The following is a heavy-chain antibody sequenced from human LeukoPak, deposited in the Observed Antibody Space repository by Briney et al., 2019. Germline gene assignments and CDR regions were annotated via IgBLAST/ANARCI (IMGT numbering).Heavy chain of an antibody. D-gene: IGHD2-2*01. CDR1: GFTFRNAW. CDR2: IKSKSDGGTT. CDR3: ANSYCSSTSCSENYYGMDV. V-gene: IGHV3-15*01. Sequence: GGSLRLSCAASGFTFRNAWMSWVRQAPGKGLEWVGRIKSKSDGGTTDYAAPVKGRFTISRDNSKNTLYLQMNSLRAEDTAVYYCANSYCSSTSCSENYYGMDVWGQGTTVTVSS. J-gene: IGHJ6*02.